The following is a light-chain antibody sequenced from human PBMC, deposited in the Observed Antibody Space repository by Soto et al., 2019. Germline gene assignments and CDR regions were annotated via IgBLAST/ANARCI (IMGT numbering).Light chain of an antibody. V-gene: IGKV3-15*01. CDR3: QQYNNWPPWT. Sequence: EIVVTQSPATLSVSPGERATLSCRASQSVSSNLAWYQQKPGQAPRFLIYGASTRATGIPARFSGSGSGTEFTLTISSLQSEDFAVYYCQQYNNWPPWTFGQGTKVEIK. CDR2: GAS. CDR1: QSVSSN. J-gene: IGKJ1*01.